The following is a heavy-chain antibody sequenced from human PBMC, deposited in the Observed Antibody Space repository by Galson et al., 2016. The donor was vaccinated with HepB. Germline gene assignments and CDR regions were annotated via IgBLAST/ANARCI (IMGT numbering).Heavy chain of an antibody. CDR2: ISYDGSKK. CDR3: ARLRGYYDTDGWHSRAFDI. V-gene: IGHV3-30-3*01. Sequence: SLRLPCAAFGFTFRRYAMHWVRQAPGKRLEWVTIISYDGSKKYYADSVKGRFTISRDNSRNTLYLQMNSLRAEDTAVYYCARLRGYYDTDGWHSRAFDIWGQGTMVTVSS. J-gene: IGHJ3*02. CDR1: GFTFRRYA. D-gene: IGHD3-22*01.